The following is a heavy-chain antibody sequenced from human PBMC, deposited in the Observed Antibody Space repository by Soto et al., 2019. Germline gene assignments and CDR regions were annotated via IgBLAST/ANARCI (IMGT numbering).Heavy chain of an antibody. V-gene: IGHV1-69*13. J-gene: IGHJ5*02. CDR2: IIPIFGTA. Sequence: SVKVSCKASGGTFSSDAISWVRQAPGQGLEWMGGIIPIFGTANYAQKFQGRVTITADESTSTAYMELSSLRSEDTAVYYCARTLKLYYDFWSGPSGGWFDPWGQGTLVTVSS. CDR3: ARTLKLYYDFWSGPSGGWFDP. CDR1: GGTFSSDA. D-gene: IGHD3-3*01.